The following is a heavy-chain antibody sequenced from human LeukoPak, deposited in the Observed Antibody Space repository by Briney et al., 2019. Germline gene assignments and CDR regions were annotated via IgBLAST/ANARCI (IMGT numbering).Heavy chain of an antibody. Sequence: GRSLRLSCATSGFAFSSYAMYWVRQAPGKGLEWVAAVSYSGNNKYYADSVKGRSIISRDNSKNTLYLQMNSLRAEDTAVYYCARSVYDSGGYYRVLDYWGQGTLVTVSS. CDR2: VSYSGNNK. CDR1: GFAFSSYA. J-gene: IGHJ4*02. D-gene: IGHD3-22*01. V-gene: IGHV3-30*03. CDR3: ARSVYDSGGYYRVLDY.